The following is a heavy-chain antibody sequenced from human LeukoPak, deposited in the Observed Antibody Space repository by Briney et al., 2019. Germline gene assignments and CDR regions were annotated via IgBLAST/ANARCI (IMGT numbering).Heavy chain of an antibody. D-gene: IGHD3-10*01. Sequence: GGSLRLSCAASGFTVSSNYMSWVRQAPGKGLEWVSVIYSGGSTYYADSVKGRFTISRDNSKNTLYLQMNSLRAEDTAVYYCARDRDYYYGMDVWGQGATVTVSS. V-gene: IGHV3-53*01. CDR2: IYSGGST. CDR1: GFTVSSNY. J-gene: IGHJ6*02. CDR3: ARDRDYYYGMDV.